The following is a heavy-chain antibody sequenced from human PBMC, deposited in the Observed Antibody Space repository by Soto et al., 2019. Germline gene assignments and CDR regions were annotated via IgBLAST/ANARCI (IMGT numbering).Heavy chain of an antibody. D-gene: IGHD2-15*01. CDR3: ARFLRGRVAATLTRVDAFDI. CDR2: IYSGGST. CDR1: GFTFINYG. J-gene: IGHJ3*02. Sequence: TWGALRLSFAASGFTFINYGMHWVRQAPGKGLGWVAVIYSGGSTYYADSVKGRFTISRDNSKNTLYLQMNSLRAEDTAVYYCARFLRGRVAATLTRVDAFDIWGQGTMVTVSS. V-gene: IGHV3-66*01.